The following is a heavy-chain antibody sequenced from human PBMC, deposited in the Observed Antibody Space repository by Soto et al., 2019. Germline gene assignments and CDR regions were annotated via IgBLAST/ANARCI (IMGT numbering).Heavy chain of an antibody. V-gene: IGHV1-3*01. CDR3: GRSVVGATGEILYNAMDV. CDR1: GYTFSTYA. CDR2: INPASSHT. Sequence: QVQLVQSGAEVKKPGASVKVSCKASGYTFSTYALHWVRQAPGQRPEWMGWINPASSHTNYSKQFQNRGTTTRDTSASTGYMELSSLRSEATAVYYCGRSVVGATGEILYNAMDVWGQGTTVTVSS. J-gene: IGHJ6*02. D-gene: IGHD1-26*01.